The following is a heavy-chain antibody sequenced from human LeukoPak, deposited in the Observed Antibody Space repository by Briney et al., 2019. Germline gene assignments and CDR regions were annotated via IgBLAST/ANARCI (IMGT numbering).Heavy chain of an antibody. Sequence: GGSLRFSCAASGFTFSDYYLSWIRQAPGKGLEWVSYIISSGSTIYYADPGKGRFTISRDNAKTSLYLQMNSLRAEDTAVYYCARVSTAPSSMVRGNWFDPWGQGNLVTVSS. CDR1: GFTFSDYY. D-gene: IGHD3-10*01. CDR3: ARVSTAPSSMVRGNWFDP. V-gene: IGHV3-11*01. J-gene: IGHJ5*02. CDR2: IISSGSTI.